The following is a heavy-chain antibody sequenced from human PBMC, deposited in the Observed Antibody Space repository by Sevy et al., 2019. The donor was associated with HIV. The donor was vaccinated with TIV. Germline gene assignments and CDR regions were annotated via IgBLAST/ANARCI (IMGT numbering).Heavy chain of an antibody. CDR2: VSRNGGTP. J-gene: IGHJ4*02. D-gene: IGHD3-10*01. Sequence: GGSLRLSCAGSGFTFGGCMMNWVRQAPGRGLEWVARVSRNGGTPEYGDSAKGRFTISRDNSKNTVYLQLKELRAEDTALYYCVKEGRDDFNPYLDFWGQGILVTVSS. V-gene: IGHV3-23*01. CDR1: GFTFGGCM. CDR3: VKEGRDDFNPYLDF.